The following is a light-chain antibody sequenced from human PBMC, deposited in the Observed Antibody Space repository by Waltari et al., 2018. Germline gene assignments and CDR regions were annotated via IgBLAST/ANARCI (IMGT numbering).Light chain of an antibody. CDR2: GIN. Sequence: QSVLTQPPSVSGAPGQRVTIPCTGSSSNIGAGYDVNWYQLLPGTAPKLLIYGINNRPSGVPDRFSGSRSATSASLAISGLQAEDEAYYYCQSSDSTLYGVVFGGGTKLTVL. V-gene: IGLV1-40*01. CDR3: QSSDSTLYGVV. J-gene: IGLJ2*01. CDR1: SSNIGAGYD.